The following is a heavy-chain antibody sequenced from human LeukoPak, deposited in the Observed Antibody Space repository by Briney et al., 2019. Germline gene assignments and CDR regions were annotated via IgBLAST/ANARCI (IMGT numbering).Heavy chain of an antibody. J-gene: IGHJ6*02. V-gene: IGHV4-59*01. Sequence: SETLSLTCTVSGGSINGYYWSWIRQPPGKGLEWIGYIYYSGSTNYNPSLKSRVTISVDTSKNQFSLKLSSVTAADTAVYYCARANYGDYSSGYYYGMDVWGQGTTVTVSS. D-gene: IGHD4-17*01. CDR3: ARANYGDYSSGYYYGMDV. CDR2: IYYSGST. CDR1: GGSINGYY.